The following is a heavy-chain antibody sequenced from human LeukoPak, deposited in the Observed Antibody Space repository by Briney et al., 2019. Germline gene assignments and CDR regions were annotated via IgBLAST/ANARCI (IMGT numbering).Heavy chain of an antibody. V-gene: IGHV3-30*18. Sequence: GGSPRLSCAASGFTFSSYGMHWVRQAPGKGLEWVAVISYDGSNKYYADSVKGRFTISRDNSKNTLYLQMNSLRAEDTAVYYCAKDLGVTIFGVVIYGMDVWGQGTTVTVSS. CDR2: ISYDGSNK. CDR1: GFTFSSYG. D-gene: IGHD3-3*01. CDR3: AKDLGVTIFGVVIYGMDV. J-gene: IGHJ6*02.